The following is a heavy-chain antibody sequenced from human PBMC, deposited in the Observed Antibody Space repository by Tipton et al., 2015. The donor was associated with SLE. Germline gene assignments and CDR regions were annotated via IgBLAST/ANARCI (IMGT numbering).Heavy chain of an antibody. V-gene: IGHV4-59*11. J-gene: IGHJ6*02. Sequence: TLSLTCTVSGDSFSNHFWSWIRQPPGKGLEWIGYMYRSGTTKYNPSLKSRVTISVDTSKSQFSLKLTSATAADTAVYYCARHVGVAYYYAMDVWGQGTTVVISS. CDR2: MYRSGTT. D-gene: IGHD2-15*01. CDR3: ARHVGVAYYYAMDV. CDR1: GDSFSNHF.